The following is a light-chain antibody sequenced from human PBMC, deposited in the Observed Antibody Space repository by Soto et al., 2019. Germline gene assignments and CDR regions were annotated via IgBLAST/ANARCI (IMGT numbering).Light chain of an antibody. J-gene: IGKJ2*01. CDR3: QLYDNLPPYT. CDR1: RDISVY. Sequence: DIQMTQSPSSLSASLGDRVTITCQASRDISVYLNWYQQKPGKPPKLIVYDASNLQTGVPSRFSGSGSGTHFSFTISSLQPEDIATYYCQLYDNLPPYTFGQGTTLEIK. V-gene: IGKV1-33*01. CDR2: DAS.